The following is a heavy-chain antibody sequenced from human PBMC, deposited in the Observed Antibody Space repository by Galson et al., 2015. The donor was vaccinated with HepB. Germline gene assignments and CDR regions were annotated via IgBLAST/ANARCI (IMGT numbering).Heavy chain of an antibody. J-gene: IGHJ4*02. D-gene: IGHD6-19*01. CDR2: IYYSGST. V-gene: IGHV4-59*01. CDR3: ASTEEEWLVPHFDY. Sequence: LSLTCTVSGGSISSYYWSWIRQPPGKGLEWIGYIYYSGSTNYNPSLKSRVTISVDTSKNQFSLKLSSVTAADTAVYYCASTEEEWLVPHFDYWGQGTLVTVSS. CDR1: GGSISSYY.